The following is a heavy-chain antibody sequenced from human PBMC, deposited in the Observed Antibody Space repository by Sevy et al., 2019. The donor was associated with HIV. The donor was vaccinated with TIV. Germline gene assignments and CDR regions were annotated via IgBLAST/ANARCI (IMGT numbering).Heavy chain of an antibody. Sequence: SETLSLTCAVHYGSFSGYYWNWIRQVPGKGLEWIGEINESGITYYNQSLKSRVTISVDTSKKQVSLKLKSVTAVDSAVYFCARSPPVVVVPGAPSWFDPWGQGTLVTVSS. CDR1: YGSFSGYY. J-gene: IGHJ5*02. CDR2: INESGIT. D-gene: IGHD2-2*01. V-gene: IGHV4-34*01. CDR3: ARSPPVVVVPGAPSWFDP.